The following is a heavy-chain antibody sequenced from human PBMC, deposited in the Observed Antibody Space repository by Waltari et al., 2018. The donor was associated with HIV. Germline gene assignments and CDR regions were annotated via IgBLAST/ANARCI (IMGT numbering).Heavy chain of an antibody. CDR3: ARHALRVGAAYWNFDL. J-gene: IGHJ2*01. Sequence: QLQLQESGPGLVKPSETLSLTCNVSGGSVSSSRYFWGWIRQPPGKGLEWIGRIYYTGRAYYNPSLKSRVTISVDTSKNQFSLKVTSVTAADTAVYYCARHALRVGAAYWNFDLWGRGTLVTVSS. CDR2: IYYTGRA. CDR1: GGSVSSSRYF. V-gene: IGHV4-39*01. D-gene: IGHD1-26*01.